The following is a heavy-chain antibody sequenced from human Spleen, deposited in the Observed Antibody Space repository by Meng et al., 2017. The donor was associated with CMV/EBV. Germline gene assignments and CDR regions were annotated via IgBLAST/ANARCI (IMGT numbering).Heavy chain of an antibody. V-gene: IGHV3-30*04. J-gene: IGHJ5*02. D-gene: IGHD2-15*01. Sequence: GGSLRLSCAASGFTFSSYAMHWVRQAPGKGLEWVAVISYDGSNKYYADSVKGRFTISRDNSKNTLYLLMNSLRSEDTAVYYCAMSAGIDPWGQGTLVTVSS. CDR3: AMSAGIDP. CDR1: GFTFSSYA. CDR2: ISYDGSNK.